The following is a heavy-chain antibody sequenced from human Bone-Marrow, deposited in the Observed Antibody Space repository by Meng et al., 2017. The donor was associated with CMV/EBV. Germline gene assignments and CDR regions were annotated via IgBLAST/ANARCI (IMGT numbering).Heavy chain of an antibody. J-gene: IGHJ3*01. CDR1: GYSFPSYG. CDR2: ISAYNGNT. V-gene: IGHV1-18*01. D-gene: IGHD3-22*01. Sequence: SEKVSCMPSGYSFPSYGISWVRQAPGQGREWMGWISAYNGNTKYAQKLQGRVTMTTDTSTSAAYMELRSLRSDDAAVYFCVRGWSYYDSSSNSAYGFDVWGQGTMVTVSS. CDR3: VRGWSYYDSSSNSAYGFDV.